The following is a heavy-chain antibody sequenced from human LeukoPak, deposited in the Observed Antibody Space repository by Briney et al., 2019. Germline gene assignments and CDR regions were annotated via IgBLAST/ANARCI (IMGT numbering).Heavy chain of an antibody. Sequence: GGSLRLSCGASGFTFTSHWMSWVRQVPGKGLEWVANLNRDGSERQYEDSVKGRFTISRDNAKNSLYLQMNSLRAEDTALYYCARDSTSCRGCAFDIWGQGTMVTVSS. J-gene: IGHJ3*02. CDR3: ARDSTSCRGCAFDI. CDR2: LNRDGSER. D-gene: IGHD2-2*01. CDR1: GFTFTSHW. V-gene: IGHV3-7*01.